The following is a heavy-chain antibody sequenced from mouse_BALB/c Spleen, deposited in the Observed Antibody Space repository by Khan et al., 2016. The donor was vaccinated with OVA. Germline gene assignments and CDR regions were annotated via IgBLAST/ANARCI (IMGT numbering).Heavy chain of an antibody. J-gene: IGHJ3*01. D-gene: IGHD2-3*01. CDR1: GYTFSSYW. Sequence: QVQLKQSGTELLKPGASVEISCKATGYTFSSYWIEWIKQRSGHGLEWIGEILPGSDSPNYNERFMGKATFTADTSSNTAYMQLSSLTSEDSAVYYCAGQGGGYFSWFAYWGQGTLVTVSA. V-gene: IGHV1-9*01. CDR2: ILPGSDSP. CDR3: AGQGGGYFSWFAY.